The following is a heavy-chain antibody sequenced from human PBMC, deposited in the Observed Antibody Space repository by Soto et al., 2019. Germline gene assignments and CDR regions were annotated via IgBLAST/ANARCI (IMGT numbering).Heavy chain of an antibody. V-gene: IGHV1-69*04. D-gene: IGHD2-15*01. J-gene: IGHJ3*02. Sequence: SVKVSCKASGGTFSSYTISWVRQAPGQGLEWMGRIIPILGIANYAQKFQGRVTITADKSTSTAYMELSSLRSEDTAVYYCARECSGGSCTRGAFDIWGQGTMVTVSS. CDR1: GGTFSSYT. CDR2: IIPILGIA. CDR3: ARECSGGSCTRGAFDI.